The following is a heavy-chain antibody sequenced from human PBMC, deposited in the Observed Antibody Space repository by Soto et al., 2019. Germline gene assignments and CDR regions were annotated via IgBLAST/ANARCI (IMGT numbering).Heavy chain of an antibody. CDR2: IYSSGST. Sequence: QVQLQESGPGLVKLSETLSLTCTVSGGSISGYYWSWIRQPAGEALEWIGRIYSSGSTDYNPSLKSRVTMSVDTSKNHCSLKLNSLTAADTAVYYCARGAKVGTTNHYYGMDVWGQGTTVTVSS. CDR3: ARGAKVGTTNHYYGMDV. V-gene: IGHV4-4*07. J-gene: IGHJ6*02. D-gene: IGHD1-1*01. CDR1: GGSISGYY.